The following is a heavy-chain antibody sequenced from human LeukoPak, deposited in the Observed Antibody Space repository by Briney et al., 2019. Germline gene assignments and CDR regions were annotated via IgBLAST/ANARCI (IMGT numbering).Heavy chain of an antibody. CDR1: GFTFSSHA. CDR2: ISGNGAGT. V-gene: IGHV3-23*01. CDR3: AKDVGVVTTCY. J-gene: IGHJ4*02. Sequence: GGSLRLSCTPSGFTFSSHAMSWVRQAPGKGLEWVSGISGNGAGTYYADSVKGRFTISRDNSKNTLYLQMNSLRAEDTAVYYCAKDVGVVTTCYWGQGTLVTVSS. D-gene: IGHD4-4*01.